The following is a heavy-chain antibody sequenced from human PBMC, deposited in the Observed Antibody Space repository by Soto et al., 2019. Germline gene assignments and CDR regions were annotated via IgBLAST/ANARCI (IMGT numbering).Heavy chain of an antibody. J-gene: IGHJ4*02. D-gene: IGHD6-19*01. CDR3: ARGLITGSHYSGGWYYFEP. CDR2: INHSGSA. V-gene: IGHV4-34*01. Sequence: PSETLSLTCAVYGESFSGHIWTWIRQTPGKGLQWIGQINHSGSASYNPSLKSRVTISVHTSNSQFSLELSSVTAADTAVYYCARGLITGSHYSGGWYYFEPSGQGTQVTVSS. CDR1: GESFSGHI.